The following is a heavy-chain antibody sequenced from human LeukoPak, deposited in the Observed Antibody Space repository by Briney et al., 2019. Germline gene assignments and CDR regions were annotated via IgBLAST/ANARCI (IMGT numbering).Heavy chain of an antibody. CDR3: TSAYGSGSQLDY. CDR1: GGYTLRELY. D-gene: IGHD3-10*01. J-gene: IGHJ4*02. Sequence: GASVKVSCKVSGGYTLRELYMHWVRQAPGKGLEWMVRFDPEYGETIYAQRFQGRVTMTEDTSTDTAYREMRSLRSEDTAVYYCTSAYGSGSQLDYWGQGTLVTVSS. CDR2: FDPEYGET. V-gene: IGHV1-24*01.